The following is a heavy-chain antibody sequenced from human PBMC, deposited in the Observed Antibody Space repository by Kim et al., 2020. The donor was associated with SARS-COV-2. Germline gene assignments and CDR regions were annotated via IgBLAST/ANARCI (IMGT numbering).Heavy chain of an antibody. D-gene: IGHD1-20*01. CDR2: GSP. J-gene: IGHJ4*02. V-gene: IGHV4-39*01. Sequence: GSPYYNPSLKRRVTISVDTSKNQFSLKLSSVTAADTAVYYCARRYGWVDYWGQGTLVTVSS. CDR3: ARRYGWVDY.